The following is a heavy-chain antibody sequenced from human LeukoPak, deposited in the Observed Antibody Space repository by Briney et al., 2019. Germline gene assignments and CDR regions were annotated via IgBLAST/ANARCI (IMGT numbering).Heavy chain of an antibody. V-gene: IGHV3-66*01. J-gene: IGHJ6*02. Sequence: PGGSLRLSCAAPGFTVSSNYMSWVRQAPGKGLEWVSVIYSGGSTYYADSVKGRFTISRDNSKNTLYLQMNNLRAVDTAVYYCARAKLGYYGMDVWGQGTTVTVSS. CDR3: ARAKLGYYGMDV. CDR2: IYSGGST. D-gene: IGHD3-16*01. CDR1: GFTVSSNY.